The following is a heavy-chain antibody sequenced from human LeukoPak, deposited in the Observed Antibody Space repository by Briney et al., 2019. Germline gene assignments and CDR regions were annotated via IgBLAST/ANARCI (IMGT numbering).Heavy chain of an antibody. CDR2: IYYSGST. CDR1: GASISSGGYY. D-gene: IGHD3-16*01. J-gene: IGHJ4*02. V-gene: IGHV4-31*03. CDR3: ASRVTGLGRVDY. Sequence: PSQTLSLTRTVSGASISSGGYYWSWIRQHPGKGLEWIGYIYYSGSTYYNPSFKSRVTISVDTSKNQFSLKMNSVTAADTAVYYCASRVTGLGRVDYWGQGTLVTVSS.